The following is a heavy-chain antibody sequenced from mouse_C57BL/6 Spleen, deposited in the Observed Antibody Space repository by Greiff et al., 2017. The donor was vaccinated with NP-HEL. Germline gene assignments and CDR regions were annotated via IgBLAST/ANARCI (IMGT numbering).Heavy chain of an antibody. Sequence: QVHVKQSGPELVKPGASVKISCKASGYAFSSSWMNWVKQRPGKGLEWIGRIYPGDGDTNYNGKFKGKATLTADKSSSTAYMQLSSLTSEDSAVYFCAKGPYYYGSSSFYAMDYWGQGTSVTVSS. CDR1: GYAFSSSW. V-gene: IGHV1-82*01. J-gene: IGHJ4*01. CDR2: IYPGDGDT. CDR3: AKGPYYYGSSSFYAMDY. D-gene: IGHD1-1*01.